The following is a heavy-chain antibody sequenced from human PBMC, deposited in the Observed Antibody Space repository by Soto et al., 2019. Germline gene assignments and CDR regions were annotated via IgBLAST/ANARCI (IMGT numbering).Heavy chain of an antibody. V-gene: IGHV1-69*01. D-gene: IGHD6-13*01. CDR1: GGRFTHYS. J-gene: IGHJ4*02. CDR3: ARGQGQELVPGLDY. CDR2: VIPIFNTA. Sequence: QVQLVQSRAEVKEPGSSVKVSCKASGGRFTHYSFSWVRQAPGQGLVWMGGVIPIFNTANYAQKFEDRVTITAYESTSTAYMELSGLRSDDTAVYFCARGQGQELVPGLDYWGQGTLVTVSS.